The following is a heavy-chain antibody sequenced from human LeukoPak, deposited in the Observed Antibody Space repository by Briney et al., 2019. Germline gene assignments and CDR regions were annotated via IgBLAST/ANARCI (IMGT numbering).Heavy chain of an antibody. CDR2: IYTSGST. CDR1: GGSISSGSYY. J-gene: IGHJ4*02. Sequence: PSETLSLTCTVSGGSISSGSYYWSWIRQPAGKGLEWIGRIYTSGSTNYNPSLKSRVTISVDTSKNQFSLKLSSVTAADTAVYYCASYDFWSGSYYFDYWGQGTLVTVSS. V-gene: IGHV4-61*02. CDR3: ASYDFWSGSYYFDY. D-gene: IGHD3-3*01.